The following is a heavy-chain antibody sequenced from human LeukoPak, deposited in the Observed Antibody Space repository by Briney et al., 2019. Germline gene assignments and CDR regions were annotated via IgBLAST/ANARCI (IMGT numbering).Heavy chain of an antibody. CDR3: ARERSTFDWSPKYYYYGMDV. D-gene: IGHD3-9*01. CDR1: GYTFTGYY. Sequence: GASVKVSCKASGYTFTGYYMHWVGQAPGQGLEWMGWINPNSGGTNYAQKFQGRVTMTRDTSISTAYMELSRLRSDDTAVYYCARERSTFDWSPKYYYYGMDVWGQGTTVTVSS. V-gene: IGHV1-2*02. CDR2: INPNSGGT. J-gene: IGHJ6*02.